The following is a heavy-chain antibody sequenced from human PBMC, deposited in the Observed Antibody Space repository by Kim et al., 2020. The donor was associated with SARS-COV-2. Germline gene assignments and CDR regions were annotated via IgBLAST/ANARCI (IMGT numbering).Heavy chain of an antibody. CDR3: ARALAVAGTIFDY. CDR1: GFTFSSYS. D-gene: IGHD6-19*01. Sequence: GGSLRLSCAASGFTFSSYSMNWVRQAPGKGLEWVSSISSSSSYIYYADSVKGRFTISRDNAKNSLYLQMNSLRAEDTAVYYCARALAVAGTIFDYWGQGTLVTVSS. V-gene: IGHV3-21*01. J-gene: IGHJ4*02. CDR2: ISSSSSYI.